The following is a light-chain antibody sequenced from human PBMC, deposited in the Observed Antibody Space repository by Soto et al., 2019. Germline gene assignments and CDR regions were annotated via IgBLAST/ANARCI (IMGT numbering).Light chain of an antibody. Sequence: AIRVTQSPSSFSASAGDRVTITCRASQDIGSYLGWYQQKPGTAPKLLIYAASTLQSGVPSRFSGSGSRTDFTLTITSLQSDDVATYYCQQLSHYPYTFGQGTKLEI. CDR1: QDIGSY. CDR2: AAS. J-gene: IGKJ2*01. CDR3: QQLSHYPYT. V-gene: IGKV1-8*01.